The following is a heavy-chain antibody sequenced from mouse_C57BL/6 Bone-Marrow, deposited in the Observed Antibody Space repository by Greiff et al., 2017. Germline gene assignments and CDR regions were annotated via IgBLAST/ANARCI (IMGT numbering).Heavy chain of an antibody. J-gene: IGHJ3*01. CDR2: IWSGGST. V-gene: IGHV2-2*01. CDR3: ARKHYYGSWLAY. CDR1: GFSLTSYG. D-gene: IGHD1-1*01. Sequence: QVQLQQSGPGLVQPSQSLSITCTVSGFSLTSYGVHWVRQSPGKGLEWLGVIWSGGSTDYNSAFISRLSISKDNSKSHVFFKMNSLHAADTAIYYCARKHYYGSWLAYWGQGTLVTVSA.